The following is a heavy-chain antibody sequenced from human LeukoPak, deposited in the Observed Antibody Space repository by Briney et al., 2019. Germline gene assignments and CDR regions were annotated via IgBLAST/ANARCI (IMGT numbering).Heavy chain of an antibody. D-gene: IGHD2-15*01. V-gene: IGHV4-59*01. CDR3: VRDTPGGFQH. CDR1: GGSISSYY. CDR2: IYYSGST. Sequence: SETLSLTCTVSGGSISSYYWSWIRQPPGKGLEWIGYIYYSGSTNYNPSLKSRVTISVDTSKNQFSLKLSSVTAADTAVYYCVRDTPGGFQHWGQGTLVTVSS. J-gene: IGHJ1*01.